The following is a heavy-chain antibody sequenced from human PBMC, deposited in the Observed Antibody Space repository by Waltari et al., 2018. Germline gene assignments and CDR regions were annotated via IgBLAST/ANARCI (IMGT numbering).Heavy chain of an antibody. V-gene: IGHV2-5*01. J-gene: IGHJ4*02. CDR2: IYWNDDK. CDR3: AHSSITIFGVVINLNFDY. CDR1: GFSLSTSGVG. Sequence: QITLKESGPTLVKPTQTLTLTCTFSGFSLSTSGVGVGWIRQPPGKALEWLALIYWNDDKRYSPSLKSRLTITKDTSKNQVVLTMTNMDPVDTATYYCAHSSITIFGVVINLNFDYWGQGTLVTVSS. D-gene: IGHD3-3*01.